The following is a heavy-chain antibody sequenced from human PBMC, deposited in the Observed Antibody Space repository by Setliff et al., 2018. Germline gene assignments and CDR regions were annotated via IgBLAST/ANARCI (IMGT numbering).Heavy chain of an antibody. Sequence: ASVKVSCKASGYTFTSYDINWVRQAPGQGLEWMGIINPSGGSTSYAQKFQGRVTMTRDTSTSTVYMELSSLRSENTAVYYCARDWRDYGAMGYWGQGTLVTVSS. V-gene: IGHV1-46*01. J-gene: IGHJ4*02. CDR2: INPSGGST. D-gene: IGHD4-17*01. CDR3: ARDWRDYGAMGY. CDR1: GYTFTSYD.